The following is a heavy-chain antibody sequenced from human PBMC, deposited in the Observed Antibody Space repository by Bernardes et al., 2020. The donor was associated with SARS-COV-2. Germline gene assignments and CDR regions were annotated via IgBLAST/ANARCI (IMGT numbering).Heavy chain of an antibody. Sequence: ETLSLTFAFSGYSISSDYYWGWIRQPPGKGLEWIASIYHSGSTYHNPSLMSRVIISVDTSKNQFSLKLSSVTAADTAVYYCARSLDTRNYYLMDVWGQGTMVTVSS. CDR1: GYSISSDYY. J-gene: IGHJ6*02. D-gene: IGHD5-18*01. CDR2: IYHSGST. CDR3: ARSLDTRNYYLMDV. V-gene: IGHV4-38-2*01.